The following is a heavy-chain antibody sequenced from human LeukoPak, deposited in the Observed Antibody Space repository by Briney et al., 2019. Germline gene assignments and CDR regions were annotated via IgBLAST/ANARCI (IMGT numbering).Heavy chain of an antibody. Sequence: GGSLRLSCAASGFTFSSYAMTWVRQAPGKGLEWVSAISGSGGSTFYADSVKGRFTISRDNSKNTLFLQMNSLRAEDTAVYYCAKRRGLELLYYYYMDVWGKGTTVTISS. D-gene: IGHD1-7*01. CDR1: GFTFSSYA. V-gene: IGHV3-23*01. CDR2: ISGSGGST. CDR3: AKRRGLELLYYYYMDV. J-gene: IGHJ6*03.